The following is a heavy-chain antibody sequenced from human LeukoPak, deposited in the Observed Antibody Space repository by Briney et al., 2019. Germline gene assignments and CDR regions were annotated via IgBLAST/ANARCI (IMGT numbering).Heavy chain of an antibody. J-gene: IGHJ4*02. D-gene: IGHD3-16*01. V-gene: IGHV4-61*02. CDR3: ARGASPKDAVFFDY. CDR1: GVSITSGSYY. Sequence: SETLSLTCSVSGVSITSGSYYWGWIRQPAGRGLEWLGRVHSSGDIYHNAAFRSRAAVSGDASKNQFSLQLNSVTAADTAVYYCARGASPKDAVFFDYWGQGALITVSS. CDR2: VHSSGDI.